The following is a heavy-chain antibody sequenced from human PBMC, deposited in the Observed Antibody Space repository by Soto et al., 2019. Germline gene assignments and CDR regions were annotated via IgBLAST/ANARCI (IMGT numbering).Heavy chain of an antibody. J-gene: IGHJ5*02. Sequence: PGGSLRLSCAASGFTVSSNYMSWVRQAPGKGLEWVSVIYSGGSTYYADSVKGRFTISRDNSKNTLYLQMNSLRAEDTAVYYCATLPERSGWYGWFDPWGQGTLVTVSS. V-gene: IGHV3-66*04. CDR3: ATLPERSGWYGWFDP. CDR1: GFTVSSNY. CDR2: IYSGGST. D-gene: IGHD6-19*01.